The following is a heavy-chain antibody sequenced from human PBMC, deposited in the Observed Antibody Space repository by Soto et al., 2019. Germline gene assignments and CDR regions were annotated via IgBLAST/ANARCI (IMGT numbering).Heavy chain of an antibody. CDR2: IFIGGDTT. Sequence: PGGSLRLSCSASGFTFGSYAMTWVRQAPGKGLEWVSSIFIGGDTTYYADSVKGRFTISRDNSKNTLYLQMNSLRAEDTAVYYCAKNVWGITIFGGMDVWGQGTTVTVSS. CDR1: GFTFGSYA. CDR3: AKNVWGITIFGGMDV. D-gene: IGHD3-9*01. V-gene: IGHV3-23*03. J-gene: IGHJ6*02.